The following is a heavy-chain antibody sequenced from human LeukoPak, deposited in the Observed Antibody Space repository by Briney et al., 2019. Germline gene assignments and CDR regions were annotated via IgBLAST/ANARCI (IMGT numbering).Heavy chain of an antibody. D-gene: IGHD2-2*01. CDR1: GYTFTSYY. J-gene: IGHJ6*02. V-gene: IGHV1-46*01. CDR3: ARSPRDIVVVPPYGMDV. CDR2: INPSGGST. Sequence: GASVKVSCKASGYTFTSYYMHWVRQAPGQGLEWMGIINPSGGSTSYAQKFQGRVTMTRDKSISTAYLQWSSLKASDTAMYYCARSPRDIVVVPPYGMDVWGQGTTVTVSS.